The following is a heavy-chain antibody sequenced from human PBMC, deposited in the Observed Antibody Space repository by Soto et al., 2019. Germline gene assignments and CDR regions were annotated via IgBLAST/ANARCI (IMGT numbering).Heavy chain of an antibody. J-gene: IGHJ3*02. CDR2: IDTSNNYI. Sequence: EVQLVESGGGLVKPGGSLRLFCEASGFTFNTYRMNWVRQAPWRALEWVASIDTSNNYISYSEFLKGRFIVSRDNTKNSLYLQMNSLRAEDTAVYYCATDRAFGGNAVRSAFDMWGQGTMVTVSS. D-gene: IGHD2-15*01. CDR1: GFTFNTYR. V-gene: IGHV3-21*01. CDR3: ATDRAFGGNAVRSAFDM.